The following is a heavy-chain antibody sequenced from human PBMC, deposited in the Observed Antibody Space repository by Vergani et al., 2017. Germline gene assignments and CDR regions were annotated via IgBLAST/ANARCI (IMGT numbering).Heavy chain of an antibody. CDR1: GFSFPGYA. CDR2: VSGSSATP. D-gene: IGHD5-12*01. CDR3: TKGSRGYTGYFFDY. V-gene: IGHV3-23*01. J-gene: IGHJ4*02. Sequence: VQILQSGGGVVQPGGSLRLSCEASGFSFPGYAMSWVRPAPGKGLEWVSSVSGSSATPYYADSVKGRFIISRDNSKNTLHLQMNSLRADDTAVYYCTKGSRGYTGYFFDYWGEGTHATVSS.